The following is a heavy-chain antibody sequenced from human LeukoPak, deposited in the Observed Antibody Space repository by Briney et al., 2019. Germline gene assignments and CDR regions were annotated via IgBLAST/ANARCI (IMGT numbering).Heavy chain of an antibody. CDR1: NYSISNSLY. J-gene: IGHJ4*02. CDR3: ARRGLNRQNFDY. V-gene: IGHV4-38-2*02. Sequence: PSETLSLTCSGSNYSISNSLYWGWLRQPPGKGLEWIGSIYRSGSTFYNPSLKSRVTISLDTSKNQFSLKLSSVTAADTAVYFCARRGLNRQNFDYWGQGTLVTVSS. CDR2: IYRSGST. D-gene: IGHD3-16*01.